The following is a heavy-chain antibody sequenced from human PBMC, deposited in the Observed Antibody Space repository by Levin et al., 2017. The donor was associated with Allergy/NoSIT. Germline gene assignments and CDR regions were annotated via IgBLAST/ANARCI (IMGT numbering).Heavy chain of an antibody. Sequence: QAGGSLRLSCAASGFTFYKYWMSWVRQAPGKGLEWVANIKEDGSEKYYVDSVRGRFTISRDNGQNSLYLQMNSLRAEDTAVYYCQSGYCSGVNCWRNYYYGMDVWGQGTTVTVAS. D-gene: IGHD2-15*01. CDR2: IKEDGSEK. J-gene: IGHJ6*02. CDR3: QSGYCSGVNCWRNYYYGMDV. V-gene: IGHV3-7*01. CDR1: GFTFYKYW.